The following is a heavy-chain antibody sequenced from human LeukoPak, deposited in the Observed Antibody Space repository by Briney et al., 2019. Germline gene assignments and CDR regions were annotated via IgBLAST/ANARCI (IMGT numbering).Heavy chain of an antibody. J-gene: IGHJ3*02. V-gene: IGHV3-66*04. Sequence: PGGSLRLSCAASGFTVSSNYMSWVRQAPGKGLEWVSVIYSGGSTYYADSVKGRFTISRDNSKNTLYLQMNSLRAEDTAVYYCASQAIVLTSAAFDIWGQGTLVTVSS. CDR2: IYSGGST. D-gene: IGHD2/OR15-2a*01. CDR3: ASQAIVLTSAAFDI. CDR1: GFTVSSNY.